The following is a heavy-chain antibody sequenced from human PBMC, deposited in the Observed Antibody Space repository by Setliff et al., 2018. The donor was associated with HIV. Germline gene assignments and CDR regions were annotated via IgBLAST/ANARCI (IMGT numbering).Heavy chain of an antibody. V-gene: IGHV4-30-4*08. D-gene: IGHD3-3*01. J-gene: IGHJ4*02. Sequence: SETLSLTCTVSGGSISSGDYYWSWIRQPPGKGLEWIGNIYDSESTYYNPSLKSRVTTSVDTSKNHFSLKLNSVTAADTAVYYCARASPDFEATFFDLWGRGTLVTVSS. CDR3: ARASPDFEATFFDL. CDR2: IYDSEST. CDR1: GGSISSGDYY.